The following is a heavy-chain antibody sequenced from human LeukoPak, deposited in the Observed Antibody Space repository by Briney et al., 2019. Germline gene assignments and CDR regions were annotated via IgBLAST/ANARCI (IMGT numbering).Heavy chain of an antibody. CDR2: INRSGST. D-gene: IGHD2-21*02. CDR3: ARGGFYCGDDCYVDY. Sequence: SETLSLTCAVYGGSLSYYYWSWIRQSPEKGLEWIGEINRSGSTNYNPSLKSRVSISVDTSKNQFSLKLSSVTAADTAVYYCARGGFYCGDDCYVDYWGQGTLVTVPS. J-gene: IGHJ4*02. CDR1: GGSLSYYY. V-gene: IGHV4-34*01.